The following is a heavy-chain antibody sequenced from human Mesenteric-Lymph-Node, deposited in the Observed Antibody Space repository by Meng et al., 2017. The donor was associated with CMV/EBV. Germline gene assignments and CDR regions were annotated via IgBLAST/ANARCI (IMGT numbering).Heavy chain of an antibody. V-gene: IGHV4-34*01. J-gene: IGHJ4*02. CDR2: INHSGST. CDR1: GGSFSGYY. Sequence: SETLSLTCAVYGGSFSGYYWSWIRQPPGKGLEWIGEINHSGSTNYNPSLKSRVTISVDTSKNQFSLKLSSVTAADTAVYYCARDQYTGSPYYFDYWGQGTLVTVSS. D-gene: IGHD1-26*01. CDR3: ARDQYTGSPYYFDY.